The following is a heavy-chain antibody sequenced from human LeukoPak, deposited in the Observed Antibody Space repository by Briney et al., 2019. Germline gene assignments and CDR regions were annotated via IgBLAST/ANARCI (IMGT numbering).Heavy chain of an antibody. V-gene: IGHV5-51*01. CDR2: IYPSDSDT. CDR1: GXSFTTYW. J-gene: IGHJ3*02. Sequence: RGESLKISCKGSGXSFTTYWSVWVRQMPGQGLEWMGIIYPSDSDTRYSPSFQGQVTISADKPITTAYLQWSSLKASDTAMYYCARRAADAFDIWGQGTMVTVSS. CDR3: ARRAADAFDI.